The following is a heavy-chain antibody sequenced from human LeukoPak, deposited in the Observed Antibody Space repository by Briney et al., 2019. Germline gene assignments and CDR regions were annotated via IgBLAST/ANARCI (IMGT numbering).Heavy chain of an antibody. D-gene: IGHD5-24*01. Sequence: GESLRLSCAAPGFMFSSNWMSWVRLAPGKGLEWVANIKEDGTETYYVDSVKGRFTISRDNAKNSLYLQMNSLRVEDTAVYYCAKEGRSLQTYWGQGTLVTVSS. CDR3: AKEGRSLQTY. V-gene: IGHV3-7*03. CDR2: IKEDGTET. CDR1: GFMFSSNW. J-gene: IGHJ4*02.